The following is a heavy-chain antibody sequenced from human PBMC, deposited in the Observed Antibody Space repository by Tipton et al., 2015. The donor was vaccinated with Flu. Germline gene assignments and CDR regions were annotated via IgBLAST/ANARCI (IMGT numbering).Heavy chain of an antibody. CDR1: GFTFSSYA. CDR3: ARDRGYSGVVSEAFDI. CDR2: TSGSGVDE. Sequence: GSLRLSCAASGFTFSSYAMNWVRQAPGKGLEWVSGTSGSGVDEFYADSVKGRFTISRDNSKNTLYLQMNTLRVDDTATYYCARDRGYSGVVSEAFDIWGQGTVVTVSS. J-gene: IGHJ3*02. D-gene: IGHD3-10*01. V-gene: IGHV3-23*01.